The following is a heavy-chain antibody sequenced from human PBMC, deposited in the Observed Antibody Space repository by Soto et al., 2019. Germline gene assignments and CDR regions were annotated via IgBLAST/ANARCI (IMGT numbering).Heavy chain of an antibody. CDR1: GFTFSSYA. J-gene: IGHJ4*02. CDR3: ARGADVLRFLEWPYDY. Sequence: GGSLRLSCAASGFTFSSYAMHWVRQAPGKGLEWVAVISYDGSNKYYADSVKGRFTISRDNSKNTLYLQMNSLRAEDTAVYYCARGADVLRFLEWPYDYWGQGTLVTVSS. CDR2: ISYDGSNK. D-gene: IGHD3-3*01. V-gene: IGHV3-30-3*01.